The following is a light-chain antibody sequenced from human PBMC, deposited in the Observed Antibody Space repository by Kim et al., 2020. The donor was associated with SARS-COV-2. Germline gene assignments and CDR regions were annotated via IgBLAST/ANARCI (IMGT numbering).Light chain of an antibody. V-gene: IGKV1-39*01. Sequence: GDRVTITCRASQTITTSLKWYQVVPGKAPKLLTFDASTLQRRVPSRFSGSGSGTEFTLTIANLRPEDFATYFCQQTYTPPYTFGQGTKL. CDR1: QTITTS. CDR2: DAS. CDR3: QQTYTPPYT. J-gene: IGKJ2*01.